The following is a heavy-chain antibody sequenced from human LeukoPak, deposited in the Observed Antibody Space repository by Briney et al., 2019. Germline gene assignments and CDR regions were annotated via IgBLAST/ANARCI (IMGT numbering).Heavy chain of an antibody. D-gene: IGHD1-26*01. CDR2: INPNSGVT. CDR1: GYTFTGYY. CDR3: ASVIVGITTDY. J-gene: IGHJ4*02. V-gene: IGHV1-2*02. Sequence: ASVKVSCKASGYTFTGYYMHWVRQVPGQGLEWMGWINPNSGVTNYAQKFQGRVTMTRDTSISTAYMELSRLRSDDTAVYYCASVIVGITTDYWGQGTLVTVSS.